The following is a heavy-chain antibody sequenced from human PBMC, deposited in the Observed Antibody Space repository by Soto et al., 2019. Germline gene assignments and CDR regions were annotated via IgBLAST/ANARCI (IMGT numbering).Heavy chain of an antibody. V-gene: IGHV4-31*03. CDR1: GGSISSGGYY. Sequence: PSETLSLTCTVSGGSISSGGYYWSWIRQHPGKGLEWIGYIYYSGSTYYNPSLKSRVTISVDTSKNQFSLELSSVTAADTAVYYCARAYCSGGSCYLTPPYFDYWGQGTLVTVSS. D-gene: IGHD2-15*01. CDR2: IYYSGST. J-gene: IGHJ4*02. CDR3: ARAYCSGGSCYLTPPYFDY.